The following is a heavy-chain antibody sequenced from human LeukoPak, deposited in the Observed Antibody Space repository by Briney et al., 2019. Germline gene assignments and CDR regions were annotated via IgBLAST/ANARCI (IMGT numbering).Heavy chain of an antibody. CDR1: GFIFSSYA. V-gene: IGHV3-23*01. Sequence: GGSLRLSCAASGFIFSSYAMTWARQAPVRGLEWVSAISGDGTRTYYADSVKGRFTISRDNSKNTLYLEMSSLRVEDTAIYYCAKWPEGAMDYFDYWGQGTLVTVSS. J-gene: IGHJ4*02. D-gene: IGHD3-16*01. CDR2: ISGDGTRT. CDR3: AKWPEGAMDYFDY.